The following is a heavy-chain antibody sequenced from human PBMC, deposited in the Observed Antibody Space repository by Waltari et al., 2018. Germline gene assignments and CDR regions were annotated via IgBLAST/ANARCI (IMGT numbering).Heavy chain of an antibody. J-gene: IGHJ4*02. CDR1: GFSLTNARLG. Sequence: QVTLKESGPVLVKPTEPLTLTRTVSGFSLTNARLGGSWIRQPPGKALECLAHIFSNDEKSYSTSLKSRLTISWDTSKSQVVLTMTNMDPVDTATYYCARIPGLYGSGRYTLDYWGQGTLVTVSS. CDR2: IFSNDEK. V-gene: IGHV2-26*01. CDR3: ARIPGLYGSGRYTLDY. D-gene: IGHD3-10*01.